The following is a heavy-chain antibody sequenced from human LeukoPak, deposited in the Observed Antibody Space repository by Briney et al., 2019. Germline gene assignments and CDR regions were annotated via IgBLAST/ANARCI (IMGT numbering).Heavy chain of an antibody. V-gene: IGHV1-18*01. Sequence: GASVKVSCKPSGYTFSNYGITWVRQAPGQGREWMGWISAYNGNTNYAQKLQGRVTMTTDTYTSKAYMELRRSDDTAVYYCAREYYYDSSGYCPLQHWGQGTLVTVSS. CDR2: ISAYNGNT. CDR1: GYTFSNYG. D-gene: IGHD3-22*01. J-gene: IGHJ1*01. CDR3: AREYYYDSSGYCPLQH.